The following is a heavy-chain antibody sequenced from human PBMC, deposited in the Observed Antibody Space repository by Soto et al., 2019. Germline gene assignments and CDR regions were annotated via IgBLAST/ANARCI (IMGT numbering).Heavy chain of an antibody. D-gene: IGHD2-15*01. Sequence: SETLSLTCSVSGYSVTSSDYYWAWIRQPPGKGLEWIGSMFYSGLTYYNPSLKSRVTLSVDTSKNQFSVRLNSVTAADTAVYYCEHISVSLSGPYGIHVWGQGPTLTVSS. CDR1: GYSVTSSDYY. CDR2: MFYSGLT. V-gene: IGHV4-39*01. J-gene: IGHJ6*02. CDR3: EHISVSLSGPYGIHV.